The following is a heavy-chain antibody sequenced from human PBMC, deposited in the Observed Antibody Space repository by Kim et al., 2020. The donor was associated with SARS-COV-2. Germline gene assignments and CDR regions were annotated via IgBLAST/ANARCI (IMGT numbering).Heavy chain of an antibody. D-gene: IGHD4-17*01. J-gene: IGHJ2*01. Sequence: GGSLRLSCAASGFTFSSYSMNWVRQAPGKGLEWVSSISSSSSYIYYADSVKGRFTISRDNAKNSLYLQMNSLRAEDTAVYYCARVGLGESGDYGRYFDFCGRGTLASASS. V-gene: IGHV3-21*01. CDR3: ARVGLGESGDYGRYFDF. CDR1: GFTFSSYS. CDR2: ISSSSSYI.